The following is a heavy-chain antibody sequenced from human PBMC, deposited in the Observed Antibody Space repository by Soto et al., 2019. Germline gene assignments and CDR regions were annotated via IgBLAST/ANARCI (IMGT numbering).Heavy chain of an antibody. CDR1: GFTFSSYA. D-gene: IGHD2-15*01. CDR2: ISGSGGST. CDR3: AKVGYRCSGGSCYVY. V-gene: IGHV3-23*01. J-gene: IGHJ4*02. Sequence: GSLRLSCAASGFTFSSYAMSWVRQAPGKGLEWVSAISGSGGSTYYADSVKGRFTISRDNSKNTLYLQMNSLRAEGTAVYYCAKVGYRCSGGSCYVYWGQGTLVTVSS.